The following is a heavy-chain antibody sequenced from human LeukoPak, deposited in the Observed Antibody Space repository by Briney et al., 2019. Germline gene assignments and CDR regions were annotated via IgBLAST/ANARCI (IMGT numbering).Heavy chain of an antibody. J-gene: IGHJ4*02. CDR2: IYYSGST. V-gene: IGHV4-39*07. D-gene: IGHD1-7*01. CDR1: VGSISSSSYY. Sequence: SETLSLTCTVSVGSISSSSYYWGWIRQPPGKGLEWIGSIYYSGSTYYNPSLKSRVTISVDTSKNQFSLKLSSVTAADTAVYYCARGTGLELPFDYWGEGTLVTVSS. CDR3: ARGTGLELPFDY.